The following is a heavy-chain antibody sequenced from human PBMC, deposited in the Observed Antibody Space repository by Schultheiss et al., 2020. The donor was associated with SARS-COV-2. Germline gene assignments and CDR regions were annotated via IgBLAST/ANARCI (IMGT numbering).Heavy chain of an antibody. J-gene: IGHJ5*02. CDR1: GFTFSSYS. V-gene: IGHV3-48*04. Sequence: GESLKISCAASGFTFSSYSMNWVRQAPGKGLEWVSYISSSSSTIYYADSVKGRFTISRDNAKNSLYLQMNSLRAEDTAVYYCARDQYSSGWTWGQGTLVTVSS. D-gene: IGHD6-19*01. CDR2: ISSSSSTI. CDR3: ARDQYSSGWT.